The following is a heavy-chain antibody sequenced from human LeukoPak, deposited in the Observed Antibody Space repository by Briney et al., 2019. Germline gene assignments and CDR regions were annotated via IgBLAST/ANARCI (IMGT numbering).Heavy chain of an antibody. CDR3: ARQVPMVRGVIIGGDFDY. V-gene: IGHV4-59*08. Sequence: KSSETLSLTCTVSGGSISSYYWSWIRQPPGKGLEWIGYIYYSGSTNYNPSLKSRVTISVDTSKNQFSLKLSSVTAADTAVYYCARQVPMVRGVIIGGDFDYWGQGTLVTASS. J-gene: IGHJ4*02. CDR2: IYYSGST. D-gene: IGHD3-10*01. CDR1: GGSISSYY.